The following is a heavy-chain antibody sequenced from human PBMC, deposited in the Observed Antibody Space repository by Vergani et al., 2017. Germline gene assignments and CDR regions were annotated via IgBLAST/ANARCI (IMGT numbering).Heavy chain of an antibody. V-gene: IGHV3-30*02. CDR1: GFTFSSYG. J-gene: IGHJ6*02. CDR3: ARDQSAMVTGYYYYYGMDV. D-gene: IGHD5-18*01. Sequence: QVQLVESGGGVVQPGGSLRLSCAASGFTFSSYGMHWVRQAPGKGLEWVAFIRYDGSNKYYADSVKGRFTISRDNSKNTLYLQMNSLRAEDTAVYYCARDQSAMVTGYYYYYGMDVWGQGTTVTVSS. CDR2: IRYDGSNK.